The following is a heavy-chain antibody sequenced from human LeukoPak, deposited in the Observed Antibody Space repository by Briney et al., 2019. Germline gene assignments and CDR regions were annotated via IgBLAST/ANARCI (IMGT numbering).Heavy chain of an antibody. V-gene: IGHV1-2*04. J-gene: IGHJ4*02. CDR2: INPNSGGT. CDR3: ARGLAYYYDGSGYYPYYFDY. D-gene: IGHD3-22*01. CDR1: GYTFTGYY. Sequence: ASVKVSCKASGYTFTGYYMHWVRQAPGQGLEWMGWINPNSGGTNYAQKFQGWVTMTRDTSISTAYMELSRLRSDDTAVYYCARGLAYYYDGSGYYPYYFDYWGQGTLVTVSS.